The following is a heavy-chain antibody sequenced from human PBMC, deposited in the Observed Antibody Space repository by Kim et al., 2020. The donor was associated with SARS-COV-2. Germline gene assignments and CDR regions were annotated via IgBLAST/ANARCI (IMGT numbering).Heavy chain of an antibody. V-gene: IGHV1-69*01. CDR3: ARAGYCSSTSCYEFDY. J-gene: IGHJ4*02. Sequence: KVQGRVTITADESTSTAYMELSSLRSEDTAVYYCARAGYCSSTSCYEFDYWGQGTLVTVSS. D-gene: IGHD2-2*01.